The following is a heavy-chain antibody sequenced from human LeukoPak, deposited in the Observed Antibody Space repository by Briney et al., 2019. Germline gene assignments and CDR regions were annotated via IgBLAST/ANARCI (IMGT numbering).Heavy chain of an antibody. CDR1: GGSISSYY. CDR3: ARSKRGYEYYFDY. D-gene: IGHD5-12*01. Sequence: SETLSLTCTVSGGSISSYYWNWIRQPPGKGLEGIGYIYYSGSTNYNPSLKSRVTISVDTSKNQFSLKVSSVTAADTAVYYCARSKRGYEYYFDYWGQGTLVTVSS. V-gene: IGHV4-59*01. J-gene: IGHJ4*02. CDR2: IYYSGST.